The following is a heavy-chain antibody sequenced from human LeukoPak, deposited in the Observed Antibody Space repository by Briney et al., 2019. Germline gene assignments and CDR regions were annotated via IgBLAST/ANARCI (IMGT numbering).Heavy chain of an antibody. J-gene: IGHJ6*02. CDR2: ISGSGGST. V-gene: IGHV3-23*01. CDR1: GFTFSSYA. Sequence: GGSLRLSCAASGFTFSSYAMSWVRQAPGKGLEWVSAISGSGGSTYYADSVKGRFTISRDNSKNTLYLQMNSLRAEDTAVYYCARGEVVGATFGYYGMDVWGQGTTVTVSS. D-gene: IGHD1-26*01. CDR3: ARGEVVGATFGYYGMDV.